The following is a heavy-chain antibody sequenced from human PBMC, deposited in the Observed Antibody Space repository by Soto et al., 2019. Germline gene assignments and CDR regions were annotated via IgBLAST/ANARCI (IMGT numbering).Heavy chain of an antibody. CDR1: RISLMTSGVG. CDR3: AGTVGATRRTLDS. V-gene: IGHV2-5*02. D-gene: IGHD2-15*01. Sequence: QITVKESGPTLVKPTQTLKLTCTFSRISLMTSGVGVDWVRQAPGKALEWLARIYWDDDKRYSPSLKSRLTITKDTSKTQVVLTMTNMDDVDTVTYCCAGTVGATRRTLDSWGQGTLVIVSS. CDR2: IYWDDDK. J-gene: IGHJ4*02.